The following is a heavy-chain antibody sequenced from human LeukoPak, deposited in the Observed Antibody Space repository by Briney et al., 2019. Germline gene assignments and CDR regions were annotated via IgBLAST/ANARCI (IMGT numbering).Heavy chain of an antibody. CDR2: NNSDGRST. CDR1: GFTFSRYW. Sequence: GGSLRLSCAASGFTFSRYWMHWVRQAPGKGLVWVSRNNSDGRSTNYADSVKGRFTISRDNAKNTLYLQMNSLGAEDTAVYYCARDYDFGDYWGQGTLVTVSS. D-gene: IGHD3-3*01. CDR3: ARDYDFGDY. J-gene: IGHJ4*02. V-gene: IGHV3-74*01.